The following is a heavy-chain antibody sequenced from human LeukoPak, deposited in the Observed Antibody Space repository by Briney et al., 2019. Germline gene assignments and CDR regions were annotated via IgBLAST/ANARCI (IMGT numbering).Heavy chain of an antibody. CDR3: ATAVEKTGTTLDY. CDR2: IIPIFGTA. D-gene: IGHD1-7*01. Sequence: SVKVSCKASGGTFSSYAISWVRQAPGQGLEWMGGIIPIFGTANYAQKFQGRVTMTEDTSTDTAYMELSSLRSEDTAVYYCATAVEKTGTTLDYWGQGTLVTVSS. J-gene: IGHJ4*02. V-gene: IGHV1-69*06. CDR1: GGTFSSYA.